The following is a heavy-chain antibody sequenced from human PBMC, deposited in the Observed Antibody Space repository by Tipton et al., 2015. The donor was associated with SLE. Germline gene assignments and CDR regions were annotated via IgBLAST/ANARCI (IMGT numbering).Heavy chain of an antibody. CDR2: IYSGGST. Sequence: GSLRLSCAASGFTVSSNYMSWVRQAPGKGLEWVSVIYSGGSTYYADSVKGRFTISRDNSKNTLYLQMNSLRAEDTAVYYCARDRVYSSGWYVFDYWGQGTLVTVSS. D-gene: IGHD6-19*01. V-gene: IGHV3-53*01. CDR3: ARDRVYSSGWYVFDY. J-gene: IGHJ4*02. CDR1: GFTVSSNY.